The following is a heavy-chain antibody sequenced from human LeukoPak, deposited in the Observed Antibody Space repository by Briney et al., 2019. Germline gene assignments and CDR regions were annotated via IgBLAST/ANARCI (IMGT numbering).Heavy chain of an antibody. CDR3: ARGRHLYSYAYDYYMDV. CDR1: GFTFSSYW. D-gene: IGHD5-18*01. Sequence: QTGGSLRLSCAASGFTFSSYWMHWVRQAPGKGLVWVSHINTDGSSTNYADSVKGRFTISRDNAKNTLYLQVDSLRAEDTAVYYCARGRHLYSYAYDYYMDVWGKGTTVTISS. CDR2: INTDGSST. J-gene: IGHJ6*03. V-gene: IGHV3-74*01.